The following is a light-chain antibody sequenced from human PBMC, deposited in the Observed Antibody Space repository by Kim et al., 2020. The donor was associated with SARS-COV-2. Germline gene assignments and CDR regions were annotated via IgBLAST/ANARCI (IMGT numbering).Light chain of an antibody. V-gene: IGLV2-8*01. CDR2: EVN. J-gene: IGLJ1*01. Sequence: QSVTLSCTGTSSGVGNYKYVSWYQQHPGKAPKFIIYEVNKRPSGVPDRFSGSKSGNTASLTVSGLQAEDEAHYYCSSYAGTNNYVFGTGTKVTVL. CDR3: SSYAGTNNYV. CDR1: SSGVGNYKY.